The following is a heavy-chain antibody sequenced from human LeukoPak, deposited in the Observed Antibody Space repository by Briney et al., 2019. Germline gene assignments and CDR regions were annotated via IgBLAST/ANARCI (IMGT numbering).Heavy chain of an antibody. Sequence: PGGSLRLSCAASGFTFSSYGMHWVRQAPGKGLEWVAVISYDGSNKYYADSLKGRFTISRDNSKNTLYLQMKSLKAEDTAVYYCAKGLTNGVPEWGQGTLVTVSS. CDR1: GFTFSSYG. CDR2: ISYDGSNK. CDR3: AKGLTNGVPE. J-gene: IGHJ4*02. V-gene: IGHV3-30*18. D-gene: IGHD2-8*01.